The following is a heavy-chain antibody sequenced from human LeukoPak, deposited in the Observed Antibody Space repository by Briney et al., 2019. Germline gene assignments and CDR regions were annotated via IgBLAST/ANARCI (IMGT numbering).Heavy chain of an antibody. CDR1: GGSFSGYY. CDR3: ASGSDYYDYVWGSSNY. J-gene: IGHJ4*02. D-gene: IGHD3-16*01. V-gene: IGHV4-34*01. CDR2: TNHSGST. Sequence: SETLSLTCAVYGGSFSGYYWSWIRQPPGKGLEWIGETNHSGSTNYNPSLKSRVTISVDTSKNQFSLKLSSVTAADTAVYYCASGSDYYDYVWGSSNYWGQGTLVTVSS.